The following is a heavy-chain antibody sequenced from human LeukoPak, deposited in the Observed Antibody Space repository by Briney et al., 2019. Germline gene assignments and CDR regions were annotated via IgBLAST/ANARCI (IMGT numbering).Heavy chain of an antibody. J-gene: IGHJ3*02. CDR2: ISGSGGST. Sequence: PGGSLRLSCAASGFTFSSYAMSWVRQAPGKGLEWVSAISGSGGSTYYADSVKGRFTISRDNSKNTLYLQMNSLRAEDTAVYYCAKDRRGSYYFKSYAFDIWGQGTMVTVSS. CDR1: GFTFSSYA. CDR3: AKDRRGSYYFKSYAFDI. V-gene: IGHV3-23*01. D-gene: IGHD1-26*01.